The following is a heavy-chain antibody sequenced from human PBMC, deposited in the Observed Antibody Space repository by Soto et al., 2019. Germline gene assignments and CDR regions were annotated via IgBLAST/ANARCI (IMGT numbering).Heavy chain of an antibody. CDR1: GGTFSSYA. Sequence: QVQLVQSGAEVKKPGSSVKVSCKASGGTFSSYAISWVRQAPGQGLEWMGGIIPIFGTANYAQKFQGRVRITAEESTSTAYMELSRLRSEDTAVYYCARVVSVGWIQIWDYFDYWGEGTLVTVS. V-gene: IGHV1-69*01. J-gene: IGHJ4*02. CDR2: IIPIFGTA. CDR3: ARVVSVGWIQIWDYFDY. D-gene: IGHD5-18*01.